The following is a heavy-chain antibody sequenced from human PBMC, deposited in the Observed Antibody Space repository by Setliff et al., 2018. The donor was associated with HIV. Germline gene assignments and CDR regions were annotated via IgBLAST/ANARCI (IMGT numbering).Heavy chain of an antibody. CDR2: ISGSGGST. J-gene: IGHJ4*02. CDR1: GFTFSSYA. Sequence: GGSLRLSCAASGFTFSSYAMSWVRQAPGKGLEWVSAISGSGGSTYYADSVKGRFTISRDNSRDTLYLQMTSLRAEDSATYYCAKDHATSSWFTALLDYWGQGALVTVSS. CDR3: AKDHATSSWFTALLDY. V-gene: IGHV3-23*01. D-gene: IGHD6-13*01.